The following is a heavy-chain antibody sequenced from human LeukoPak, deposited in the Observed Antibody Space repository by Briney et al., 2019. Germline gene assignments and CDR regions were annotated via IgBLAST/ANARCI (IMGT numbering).Heavy chain of an antibody. J-gene: IGHJ4*02. Sequence: ASVKVSCKASGYTFTSYDINWVRQATGQGLEWMGWMNPNSGNTGYAQKFQGRVAMTRNTSISTAYMELSSLRYEDRGVYYCARGIGLSSSRQWELLLSLYWGQGTLVTVSS. CDR3: ARGIGLSSSRQWELLLSLY. CDR2: MNPNSGNT. CDR1: GYTFTSYD. D-gene: IGHD1-26*01. V-gene: IGHV1-8*01.